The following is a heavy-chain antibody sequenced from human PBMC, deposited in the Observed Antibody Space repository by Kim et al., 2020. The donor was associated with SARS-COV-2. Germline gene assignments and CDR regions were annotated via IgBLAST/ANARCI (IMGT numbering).Heavy chain of an antibody. Sequence: NHSGSTNYNPSLKSRVTISVDTSKNQFSLKLSSVTAADTAVYYCARARDYWGQGTLVTVSS. CDR2: NHSGST. CDR3: ARARDY. V-gene: IGHV4-34*01. J-gene: IGHJ4*02.